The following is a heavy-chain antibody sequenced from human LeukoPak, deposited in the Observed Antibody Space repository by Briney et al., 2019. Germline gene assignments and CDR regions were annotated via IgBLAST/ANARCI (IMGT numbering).Heavy chain of an antibody. V-gene: IGHV4-39*07. Sequence: SETLSLTCSVSGGSISSSSYYWGWIRQPPGKGLEWVGSIYYTGGTYYNPSLKSRVTISVDTSKNQLSLKLSSVTAADTAVYYCARGQARLSWFDPWGQGTLVTVSS. D-gene: IGHD6-19*01. CDR3: ARGQARLSWFDP. J-gene: IGHJ5*02. CDR1: GGSISSSSYY. CDR2: IYYTGGT.